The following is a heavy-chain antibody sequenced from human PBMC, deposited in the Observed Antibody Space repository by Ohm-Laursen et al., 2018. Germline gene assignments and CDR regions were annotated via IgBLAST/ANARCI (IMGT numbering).Heavy chain of an antibody. CDR2: IYTSGST. CDR3: ARDSPMKGTADY. D-gene: IGHD3-22*01. CDR1: GGSISSYY. V-gene: IGHV4-4*07. J-gene: IGHJ4*02. Sequence: SDTLSLTCSVSGGSISSYYWSWIRQPAGKGLEWIGRIYTSGSTNYNPSLKSRVTMSVDTSKNQFSLKLSSVTAAGTAVYYCARDSPMKGTADYWGQGTLVTVSS.